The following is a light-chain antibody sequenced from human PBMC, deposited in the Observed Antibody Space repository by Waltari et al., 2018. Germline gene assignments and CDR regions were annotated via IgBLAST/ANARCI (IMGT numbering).Light chain of an antibody. CDR2: LNSDGSH. Sequence: QPVLTQSPSASASLGASVKLTCTLSPGHRDVALPWHQQQPERGPRYLMKLNSDGSHTKGDEIPDRFSGSSSGAERYLTISSLQSEDEAAYYCQTWGSGIVTFGGGTQLTVL. CDR3: QTWGSGIVT. CDR1: PGHRDVA. J-gene: IGLJ2*01. V-gene: IGLV4-69*01.